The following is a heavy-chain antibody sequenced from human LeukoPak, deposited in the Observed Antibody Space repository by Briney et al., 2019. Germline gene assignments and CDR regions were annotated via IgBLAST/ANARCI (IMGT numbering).Heavy chain of an antibody. Sequence: SVSLSCTFSGSSLTELSFYWVRQAPGTGLEWMGGFDVIDGETFYAQKFQGRVTMTEDSSTDTAYMEQSSLRSDDTAFYYCAAGRPYSLLDYWGQGTLLTVSS. CDR2: FDVIDGET. V-gene: IGHV1-24*01. CDR1: GSSLTELS. D-gene: IGHD5-18*01. CDR3: AAGRPYSLLDY. J-gene: IGHJ4*01.